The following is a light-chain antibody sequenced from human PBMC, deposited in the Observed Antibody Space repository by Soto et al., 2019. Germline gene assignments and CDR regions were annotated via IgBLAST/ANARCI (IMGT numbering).Light chain of an antibody. CDR1: QSLLHSNGYNY. CDR3: MQALQTPGVT. J-gene: IGKJ3*01. V-gene: IGKV2-28*01. CDR2: LGS. Sequence: DIVMTQSPLSLPVTPGEPASISCRSSQSLLHSNGYNYLDWYLQKPGQSPQLLIYLGSNRASGVSDMFSSSGSGTDFTLKISRVEAEAVGVYYCMQALQTPGVTFGPGTKVDIK.